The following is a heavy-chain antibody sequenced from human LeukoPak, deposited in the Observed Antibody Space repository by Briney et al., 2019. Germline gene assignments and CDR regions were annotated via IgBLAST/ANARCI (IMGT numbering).Heavy chain of an antibody. Sequence: GGSLRLSCAASGFTFSRYNMNWVRQAPGKGLEWVSSISSSSSYIYYADSVKGRFTISRDNAKNSLYLQMNSLRAEDTAVYYCATALGPDAFDIWGQGTMVTVSS. CDR1: GFTFSRYN. CDR3: ATALGPDAFDI. CDR2: ISSSSSYI. V-gene: IGHV3-21*01. J-gene: IGHJ3*02.